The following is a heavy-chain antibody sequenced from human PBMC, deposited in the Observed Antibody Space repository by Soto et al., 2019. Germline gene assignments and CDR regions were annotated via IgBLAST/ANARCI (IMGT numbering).Heavy chain of an antibody. V-gene: IGHV3-21*01. CDR1: GFTFSSYS. D-gene: IGHD3-3*01. J-gene: IGHJ3*02. Sequence: EVQLVESGGGLVKPGGSLRLSCAASGFTFSSYSMNWVRQAPGKGLEWVSSISSSSSYIYYADSAKGRFTISRDNAKNSMYLQMNSLRAEDTAVYYCARDQKYYDFWSGYMGFDALDIWGQGTMVTVSS. CDR2: ISSSSSYI. CDR3: ARDQKYYDFWSGYMGFDALDI.